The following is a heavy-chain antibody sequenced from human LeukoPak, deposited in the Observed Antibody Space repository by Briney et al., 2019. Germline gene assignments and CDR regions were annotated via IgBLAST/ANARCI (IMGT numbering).Heavy chain of an antibody. D-gene: IGHD5-18*01. CDR2: ISSSSTTR. Sequence: GGSLRLSCVVSGFTFSSCSMNWVRQALGKGLEWVSYISSSSTTRYYADSVKGRFTISRDNAKNSLYLQMNSLRAEDTAVYYCARDPLDTAMVTPLRFDYWGQGTLVTVSS. CDR3: ARDPLDTAMVTPLRFDY. CDR1: GFTFSSCS. V-gene: IGHV3-48*01. J-gene: IGHJ4*02.